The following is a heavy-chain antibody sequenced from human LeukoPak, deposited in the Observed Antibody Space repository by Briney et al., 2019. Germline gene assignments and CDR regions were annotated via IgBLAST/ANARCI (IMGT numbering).Heavy chain of an antibody. D-gene: IGHD2-21*02. CDR3: VRDVTGWPNWFDS. CDR2: ISSSSSTL. J-gene: IGHJ5*01. V-gene: IGHV3-11*01. CDR1: GFTFSDYY. Sequence: GRSLRLSCAASGFTFSDYYMSWIRQSPGKGLEWVSYISSSSSTLSYADSVQGRFTISRDNAKNSLFLQMNSLRVEDTAVYYCVRDVTGWPNWFDSWGQGTLVTVS.